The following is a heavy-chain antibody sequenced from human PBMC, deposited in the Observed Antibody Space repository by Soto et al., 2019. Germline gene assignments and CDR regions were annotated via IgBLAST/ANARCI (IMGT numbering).Heavy chain of an antibody. CDR2: IYWNSNRI. CDR3: LKDVMPAGADC. J-gene: IGHJ4*01. D-gene: IGHD2-2*01. Sequence: EVKLVESGGGLVQPGRSLRLSCVASGFTSDDDAMHWVRQAPGKGLEWVAGIYWNSNRIDYGDSVKGRFTIARDNAEKSLYRQMNSLRPEDTAMDLCLKDVMPAGADCWGHGTLVTVSS. V-gene: IGHV3-9*02. CDR1: GFTSDDDA.